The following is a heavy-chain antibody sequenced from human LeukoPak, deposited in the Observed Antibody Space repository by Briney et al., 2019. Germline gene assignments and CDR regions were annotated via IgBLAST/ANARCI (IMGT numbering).Heavy chain of an antibody. D-gene: IGHD3-22*01. CDR2: ISFDGSNK. J-gene: IGHJ3*02. Sequence: PGGSLRLSCAASGFSFSNYGMHWVRQAPGKGLEWLAVISFDGSNKYYVDSVKGRLTISRDNSKNTLYLQMNSLRAEDTAVYYCARAEGYYDSSGNDAFDIWGQGTMVTVSS. CDR1: GFSFSNYG. V-gene: IGHV3-30*03. CDR3: ARAEGYYDSSGNDAFDI.